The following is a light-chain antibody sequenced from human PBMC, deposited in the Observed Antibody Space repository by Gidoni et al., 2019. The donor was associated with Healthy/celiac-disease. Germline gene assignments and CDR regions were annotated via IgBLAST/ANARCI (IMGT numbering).Light chain of an antibody. CDR3: QQYGSSPFT. Sequence: EIVLTQSPGTLSLSPGERATLSCRASQSVSSSYLAWYQQNPGQAPRLLIYGASSRATGIPDRVSGSGSGTDFTLTISRLEPEDFAVYYCQQYGSSPFTFGQGTRLESK. CDR2: GAS. J-gene: IGKJ5*01. V-gene: IGKV3-20*01. CDR1: QSVSSSY.